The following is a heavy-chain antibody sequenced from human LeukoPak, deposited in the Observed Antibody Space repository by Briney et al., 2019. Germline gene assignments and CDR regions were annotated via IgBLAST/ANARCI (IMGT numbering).Heavy chain of an antibody. CDR3: ARGYRGTVAGLDY. Sequence: SETLSLICAVYGGSFSGYYWSWIRQPPGKGLEWIGEINHSGSTNYNPSLKSRVTISVDTSKNQFSLKLSSVTAADTAVYYCARGYRGTVAGLDYWGQGTLVTVSS. CDR1: GGSFSGYY. CDR2: INHSGST. V-gene: IGHV4-34*01. D-gene: IGHD6-19*01. J-gene: IGHJ4*02.